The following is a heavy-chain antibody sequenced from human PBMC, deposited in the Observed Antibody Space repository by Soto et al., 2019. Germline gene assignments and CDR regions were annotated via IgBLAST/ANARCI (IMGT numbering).Heavy chain of an antibody. J-gene: IGHJ4*02. CDR3: ASGYSSGWYFRLFDY. Sequence: QVQLVQSGAEVKKPGSSVKVSCKASGGTFSSYAISWVRQAPGQGLEWMGGIFPILGTANYAQKFQGSVTITADESTSTAYMELSSLRSEDTAVYYCASGYSSGWYFRLFDYWGQGTLVTVSS. CDR2: IFPILGTA. CDR1: GGTFSSYA. V-gene: IGHV1-69*12. D-gene: IGHD6-19*01.